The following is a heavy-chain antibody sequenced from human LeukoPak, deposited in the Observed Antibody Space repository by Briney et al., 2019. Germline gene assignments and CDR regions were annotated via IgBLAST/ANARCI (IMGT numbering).Heavy chain of an antibody. CDR2: INPNSGGT. J-gene: IGHJ4*02. Sequence: GASVKASCKASGYTFTGYYMHWVRQAPGQGLEWVGWINPNSGGTNYAQKFQGRVTMTRDTSISTAYMELSRLRSDDTAVYYCARDLGGSGSPGDYWGQGTLVTVSS. D-gene: IGHD3-10*01. V-gene: IGHV1-2*02. CDR3: ARDLGGSGSPGDY. CDR1: GYTFTGYY.